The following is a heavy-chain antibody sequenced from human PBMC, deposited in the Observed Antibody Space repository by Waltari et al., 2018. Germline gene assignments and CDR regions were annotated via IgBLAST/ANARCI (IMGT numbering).Heavy chain of an antibody. D-gene: IGHD5-18*01. Sequence: QVQLVQSGAEVKKPGSSVKVSCKASGGTFSSYAISWVRQAPGQGLEWMGRIIPICGTANDAQKFQGRVTITADKSTSTAYMELSSLRSEDTAVYYCARLREGYPIYFDYWGQGTLVTVSS. V-gene: IGHV1-69*08. J-gene: IGHJ4*02. CDR1: GGTFSSYA. CDR2: IIPICGTA. CDR3: ARLREGYPIYFDY.